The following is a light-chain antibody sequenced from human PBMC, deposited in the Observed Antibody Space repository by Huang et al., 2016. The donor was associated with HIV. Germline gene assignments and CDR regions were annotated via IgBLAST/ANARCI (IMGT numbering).Light chain of an antibody. CDR2: EAS. CDR3: QQYASLPPFT. Sequence: DIQMTQSPSSLSASVGDRVTITCQASHDISNYLNWYQQKPGKAPKLLIYEASNLQTGVPSRFSGSGSGTDFTFTISSLQPEDIATYYCQQYASLPPFTFGGGTKVEIK. CDR1: HDISNY. J-gene: IGKJ4*01. V-gene: IGKV1-33*01.